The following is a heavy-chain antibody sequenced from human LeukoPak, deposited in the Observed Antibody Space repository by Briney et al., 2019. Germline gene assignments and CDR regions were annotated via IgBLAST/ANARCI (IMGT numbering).Heavy chain of an antibody. CDR1: GGSISSYY. Sequence: SETLSLTCTVSGGSISSYYWSWIRQPAGKGLEWIGRIYTSGSTNYNPSLKSRVTMSVETSKNQFSLKLSSVTAADTAVYYCARGRYYDYVWGSYRFDYWGQGTLVTVSS. CDR3: ARGRYYDYVWGSYRFDY. J-gene: IGHJ4*02. CDR2: IYTSGST. D-gene: IGHD3-16*02. V-gene: IGHV4-4*07.